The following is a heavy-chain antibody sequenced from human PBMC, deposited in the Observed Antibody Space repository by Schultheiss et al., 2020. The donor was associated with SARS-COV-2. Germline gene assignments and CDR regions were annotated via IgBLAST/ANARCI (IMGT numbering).Heavy chain of an antibody. CDR3: ARDETLDY. CDR1: GFTFSSYG. CDR2: ISYDGTNK. J-gene: IGHJ4*02. V-gene: IGHV3-33*01. Sequence: GGSLRLSCAASGFTFSSYGMHWVRQAPGKGLEWVAVISYDGTNKRYADSVKGRFTISRDNAKNSLYLQMNSLRAEDTAVYSCARDETLDYWGQGTLVTVSS.